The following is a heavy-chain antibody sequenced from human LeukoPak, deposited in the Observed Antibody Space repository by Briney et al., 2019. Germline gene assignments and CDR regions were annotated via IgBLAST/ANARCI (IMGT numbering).Heavy chain of an antibody. D-gene: IGHD5-24*01. J-gene: IGHJ4*02. CDR2: IEGDGNRI. Sequence: GGSLRLSCAASGFTLSAYWMHWVRQAPGKGLMWVSRIEGDGNRITYADSVKGRFTISRDNAKNTLYLQMNSLRAEDTAVYYCTRDWRNLGYNYWGQGTLVTVSS. V-gene: IGHV3-74*01. CDR3: TRDWRNLGYNY. CDR1: GFTLSAYW.